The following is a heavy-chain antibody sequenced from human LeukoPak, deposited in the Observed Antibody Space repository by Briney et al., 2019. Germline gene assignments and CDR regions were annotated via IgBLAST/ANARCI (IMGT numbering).Heavy chain of an antibody. V-gene: IGHV3-9*03. CDR1: GFTFSSYA. D-gene: IGHD5-24*01. J-gene: IGHJ3*02. Sequence: PGGSLRLSCAASGFTFSSYAMHWVRQAPGKGLEWVSGISWNSGSIGYADSVKGRFTISRDNAKNSLYLQMNSLRAEDMALYYCAKSSRRDGYNSAFDIWGQGTMVTVSS. CDR2: ISWNSGSI. CDR3: AKSSRRDGYNSAFDI.